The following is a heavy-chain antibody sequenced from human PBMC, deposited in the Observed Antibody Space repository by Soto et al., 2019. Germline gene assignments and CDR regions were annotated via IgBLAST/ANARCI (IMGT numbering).Heavy chain of an antibody. Sequence: QLHLRESGPGLVKPSETLSLTCTVSGGSITSSSYYWGWIRQPPGKGLEWIGSIYYSGRTYYNPSLQSRVTISVDTSKNQFSLKLSSVTAADTAVYYCATQEVGGSYVYTFDPWGQGTLVTVSS. V-gene: IGHV4-39*01. CDR3: ATQEVGGSYVYTFDP. J-gene: IGHJ5*02. CDR2: IYYSGRT. D-gene: IGHD1-26*01. CDR1: GGSITSSSYY.